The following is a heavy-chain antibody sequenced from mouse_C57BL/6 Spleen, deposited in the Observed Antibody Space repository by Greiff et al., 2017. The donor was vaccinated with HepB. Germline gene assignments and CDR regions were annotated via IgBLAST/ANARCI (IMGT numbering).Heavy chain of an antibody. D-gene: IGHD1-1*01. Sequence: VQLQQSGAELVRPGASVKLSCTASGFNIKDDYMHWVKQRPEQGLEWIGWIDPENGDTEYASKFQGKATITADTSSNTAYLQLSSLTSEDTAVYYCTTSFITPVVADWGQGTLVTVSA. CDR3: TTSFITPVVAD. CDR2: IDPENGDT. J-gene: IGHJ3*01. V-gene: IGHV14-4*01. CDR1: GFNIKDDY.